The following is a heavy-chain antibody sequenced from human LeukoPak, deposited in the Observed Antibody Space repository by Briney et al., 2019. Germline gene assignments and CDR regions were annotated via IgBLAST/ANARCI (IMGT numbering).Heavy chain of an antibody. Sequence: ASVKVSFKASGYTFTGCYMHWVRQAPGQGLEWMGWINPNSGGTNYAQKFQGRATMTRDTSISTAYMELSRLRSDDTAVYYCASDPHYHDSSGYFDYWGQGTLVSVSS. J-gene: IGHJ4*02. CDR2: INPNSGGT. CDR3: ASDPHYHDSSGYFDY. CDR1: GYTFTGCY. D-gene: IGHD3-22*01. V-gene: IGHV1-2*02.